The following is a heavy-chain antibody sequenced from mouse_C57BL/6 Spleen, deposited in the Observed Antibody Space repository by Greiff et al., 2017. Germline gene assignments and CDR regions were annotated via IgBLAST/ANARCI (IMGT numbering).Heavy chain of an antibody. J-gene: IGHJ2*01. CDR1: GFNIKDYY. CDR3: ARWGIYYGNYECFDY. V-gene: IGHV14-2*01. D-gene: IGHD2-1*01. Sequence: EVQLVESGAELVKPGASVKLSCTASGFNIKDYYMHWVKKRTEQGLEWIGRIEPEDGDTKYDPQFPGKATITADTSSNTAYRQLSCLSSEVTAVYYCARWGIYYGNYECFDYWGQGTTLTVSS. CDR2: IEPEDGDT.